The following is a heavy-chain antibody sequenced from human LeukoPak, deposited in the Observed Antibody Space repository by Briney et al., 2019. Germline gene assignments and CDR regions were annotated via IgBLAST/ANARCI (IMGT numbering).Heavy chain of an antibody. CDR1: GFTVSNNY. Sequence: GSLRLSCAASGFTVSNNYMSWVRQAPGKGLEWVSLIYSGGSTKYADSVKGRFTISRDNSRNTLYLEMNSLRAEDTAVYYCAGYSSFDCWGQGTLVTVSS. CDR3: AGYSSFDC. J-gene: IGHJ4*02. D-gene: IGHD3-22*01. V-gene: IGHV3-53*01. CDR2: IYSGGST.